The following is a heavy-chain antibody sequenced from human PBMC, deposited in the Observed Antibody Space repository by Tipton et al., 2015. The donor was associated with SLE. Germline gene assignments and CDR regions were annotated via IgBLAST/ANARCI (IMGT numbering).Heavy chain of an antibody. CDR1: GGSFSGYY. CDR2: VDHSGST. D-gene: IGHD2-15*01. CDR3: ARGPYFSGDTCYSAFYYGMDI. Sequence: TLSLTCAVYGGSFSGYYWSWIRQPPGKGLEWIGEVDHSGSTNYNPSLKSRVTILVDTSKNQFSLKLSSVAAADTAVYYCARGPYFSGDTCYSAFYYGMDIWGQGTTVSVSS. V-gene: IGHV4-34*01. J-gene: IGHJ6*02.